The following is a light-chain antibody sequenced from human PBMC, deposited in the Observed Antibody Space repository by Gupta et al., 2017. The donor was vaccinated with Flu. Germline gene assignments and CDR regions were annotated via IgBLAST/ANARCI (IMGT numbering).Light chain of an antibody. Sequence: QSVLTQPPSPSGTPGQRVTIPCFGSSSNIGSNTVNWYQQHPGTAPKLLIYSNNQRPSGFPDRFSGSKSGTSASLAISGLQSEDEADYYCAAWDDSLNGWVFGGGTKLTVL. CDR2: SNN. J-gene: IGLJ3*02. CDR1: SSNIGSNT. V-gene: IGLV1-44*01. CDR3: AAWDDSLNGWV.